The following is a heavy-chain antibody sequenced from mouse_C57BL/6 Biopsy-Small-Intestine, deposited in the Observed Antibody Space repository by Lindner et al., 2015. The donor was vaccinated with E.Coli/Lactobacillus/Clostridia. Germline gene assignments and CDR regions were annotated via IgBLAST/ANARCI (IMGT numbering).Heavy chain of an antibody. CDR2: INPYNDGT. V-gene: IGHV1-14*01. J-gene: IGHJ3*01. D-gene: IGHD3-1*01. CDR1: GYIFIYSD. Sequence: VQLQESGPELVKPGASVKMSCKASGYIFIYSDMHWVKQKPGQGLEWIGYINPYNDGTKYNEKFKGKATLTSDKSSSTAYMELSSLTSDDSAVYYCARWGYEGWFAYWGQGTLVTVSA. CDR3: ARWGYEGWFAY.